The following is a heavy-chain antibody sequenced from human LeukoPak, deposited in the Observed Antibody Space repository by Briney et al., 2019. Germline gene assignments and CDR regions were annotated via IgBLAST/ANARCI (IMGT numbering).Heavy chain of an antibody. CDR1: GFIFSSYS. V-gene: IGHV3-48*01. CDR2: ISSSSSSI. J-gene: IGHJ4*02. CDR3: ARVYRRYFDY. Sequence: AGSLRLSCAASGFIFSSYSMNWVRQAPGKGLEWVSYISSSSSSIYYAVAVKGRFTISRANAKNSLYLKMNSLRAEDAAVYYCARVYRRYFDYWGQGTLVTVSS. D-gene: IGHD1-14*01.